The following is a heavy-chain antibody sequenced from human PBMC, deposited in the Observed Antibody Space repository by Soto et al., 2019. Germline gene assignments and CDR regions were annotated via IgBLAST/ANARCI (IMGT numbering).Heavy chain of an antibody. J-gene: IGHJ6*02. CDR1: GGTFSSYA. D-gene: IGHD2-15*01. Sequence: SVKVSCKASGGTFSSYAISWVRQAPGQGLEWMGGIIPIFGTANYAQKFQGRVTITADESTSTAYMELSSLRSEDTAVYYCARDGCSGGSCYRDHYYGMDVWGQGXTVTVYS. CDR3: ARDGCSGGSCYRDHYYGMDV. V-gene: IGHV1-69*13. CDR2: IIPIFGTA.